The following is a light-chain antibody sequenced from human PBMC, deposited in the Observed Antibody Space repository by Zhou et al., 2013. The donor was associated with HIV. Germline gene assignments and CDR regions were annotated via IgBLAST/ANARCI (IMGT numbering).Light chain of an antibody. CDR2: LGS. J-gene: IGKJ3*01. V-gene: IGKV2-28*01. Sequence: DTVMTQSPLSLPVTPGEPASISCRSSQSLLHSSGYNYLVWYLQKPGQSPQLLIYLGSNRASGVPDRFSGSGSGTDFTLKISRVEAEDVGVYYCMQALQTQFTFGPGTKVDIK. CDR1: QSLLHSSGYNY. CDR3: MQALQTQFT.